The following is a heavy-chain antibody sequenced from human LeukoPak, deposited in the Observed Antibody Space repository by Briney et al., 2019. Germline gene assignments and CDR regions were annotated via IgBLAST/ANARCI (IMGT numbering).Heavy chain of an antibody. D-gene: IGHD5-24*01. V-gene: IGHV3-30*03. J-gene: IGHJ4*02. CDR1: GFTFSSYS. Sequence: GSLRLSCAASGFTFSSYSMNWVRQAPGKGLEWVAVISYDGSNKYYADSVKGRFTISRDNSKNTLYLQMNSLRAEDTAVYYCARDRPLQGLDYWGQGTLVTVSS. CDR2: ISYDGSNK. CDR3: ARDRPLQGLDY.